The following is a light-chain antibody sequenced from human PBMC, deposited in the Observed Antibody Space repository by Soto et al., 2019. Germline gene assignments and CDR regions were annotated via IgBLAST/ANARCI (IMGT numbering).Light chain of an antibody. CDR3: QQYGSSPPRT. CDR1: QSISSNY. CDR2: GAS. Sequence: EIVLTQSPGTLSLSPGERATLSCRASQSISSNYLAWYQQKPGQAPRLLIYGASSRATGIPDRFSGSGSGTDFTLTISRLEAEDFAVYYCQQYGSSPPRTFGQGTKLEIK. J-gene: IGKJ2*01. V-gene: IGKV3-20*01.